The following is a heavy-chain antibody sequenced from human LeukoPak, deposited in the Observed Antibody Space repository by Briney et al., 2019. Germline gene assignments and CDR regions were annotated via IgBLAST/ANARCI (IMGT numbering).Heavy chain of an antibody. D-gene: IGHD4-23*01. J-gene: IGHJ4*02. CDR3: ARGPPGGNDY. CDR1: GGTFSSYA. V-gene: IGHV1-69*05. Sequence: GASVKVSCKASGGTFSSYAISWVRQAPGQGLEWMGGIIPIFGTANYAQKFQGRVTITRSTSISTAYMELSSLRSEDTAVYYCARGPPGGNDYWGQGTLVTVSS. CDR2: IIPIFGTA.